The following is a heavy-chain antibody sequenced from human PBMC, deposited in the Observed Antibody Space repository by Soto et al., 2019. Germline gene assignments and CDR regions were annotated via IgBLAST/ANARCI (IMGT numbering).Heavy chain of an antibody. CDR2: IYLDDDK. CDR3: AHGRVDTVLATES. J-gene: IGHJ5*02. V-gene: IGHV2-5*02. Sequence: QITLKESGPPLLKPTQTLTLTCTFSGFSLSTNVVGVGWIRQPPGKALEWLALIYLDDDKRYSPSVKSRLTITTGTAKNQVVPTMTHMGPVDTATYYCAHGRVDTVLATESWGQGILVTVSS. CDR1: GFSLSTNVVG. D-gene: IGHD5-18*01.